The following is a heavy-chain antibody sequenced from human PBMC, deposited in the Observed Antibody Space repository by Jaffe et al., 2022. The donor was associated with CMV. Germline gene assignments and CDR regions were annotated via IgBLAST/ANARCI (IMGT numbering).Heavy chain of an antibody. Sequence: QVQLQESGPGLVKPSETLSLTCSVSGGSVTDFFWSWIRQPPGKGLEWIAYVASGGRTIYGPSLKSRVTISLDASKNQFSLRLDSVTAADTAVYYCARTLYIGSLDTWGQGAVVIVSS. CDR1: GGSVTDFF. J-gene: IGHJ5*02. CDR3: ARTLYIGSLDT. D-gene: IGHD1-26*01. V-gene: IGHV4-4*09. CDR2: VASGGRT.